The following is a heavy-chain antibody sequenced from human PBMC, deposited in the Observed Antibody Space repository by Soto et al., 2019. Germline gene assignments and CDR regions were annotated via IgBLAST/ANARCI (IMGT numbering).Heavy chain of an antibody. D-gene: IGHD3-10*01. CDR2: IYYSGIT. J-gene: IGHJ4*02. CDR1: GGSISTYW. CDR3: ARSRGSNRSFDY. V-gene: IGHV4-59*01. Sequence: PSETLSLTGTVSGGSISTYWCSWIRQPPRKGLEWIGYIYYSGITNYNPSLKSRVTISVDTSKNQFSLKLTSVTAADTAVYYCARSRGSNRSFDYWGQGTLVTFSS.